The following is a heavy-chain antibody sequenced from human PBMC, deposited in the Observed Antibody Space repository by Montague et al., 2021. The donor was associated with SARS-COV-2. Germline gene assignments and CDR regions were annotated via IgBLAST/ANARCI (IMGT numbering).Heavy chain of an antibody. CDR3: ARDRVDRYSGSRTAYGMDV. J-gene: IGHJ6*02. D-gene: IGHD1-26*01. V-gene: IGHV4-61*02. CDR2: IYTSGST. Sequence: TLSLTCTVSGGSISSGSYYWSWIRQPAGTGLEWIGRIYTSGSTNYNPSLKSRVTISVDTSKNQFSLKLSSVTAADTAVYYCARDRVDRYSGSRTAYGMDVWGQGTTVTVSS. CDR1: GGSISSGSYY.